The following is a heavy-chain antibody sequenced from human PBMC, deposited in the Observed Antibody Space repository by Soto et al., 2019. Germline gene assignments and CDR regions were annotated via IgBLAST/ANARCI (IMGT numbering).Heavy chain of an antibody. CDR1: GFTFSFYS. D-gene: IGHD3-16*01. CDR3: TRDLSLSQPGGFDI. V-gene: IGHV3-21*01. CDR2: VSRNTNYI. Sequence: EVQLVESGGGLVTPGGSLRLSCAASGFTFSFYSMNWVRQAPGRGLQWVSSVSRNTNYIYYADSVKGRFTISRDDAKNSVYLQMHSLRAEDTAVYYCTRDLSLSQPGGFDIWGHGTLVTVSS. J-gene: IGHJ4*01.